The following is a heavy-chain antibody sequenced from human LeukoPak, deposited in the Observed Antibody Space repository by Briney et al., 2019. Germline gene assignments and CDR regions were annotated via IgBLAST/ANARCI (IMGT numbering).Heavy chain of an antibody. CDR1: GYTFTSYD. Sequence: GASVKVSCKASGYTFTSYDINWVRQATGQGLEWMGWMNPNSGNTGYAQKFQGRVTMTRNTSISTAYMELSSLRSEDTAVYYCATHSSGYYYRTDYWGQGTLVTVSS. V-gene: IGHV1-8*01. CDR3: ATHSSGYYYRTDY. D-gene: IGHD3-22*01. J-gene: IGHJ4*02. CDR2: MNPNSGNT.